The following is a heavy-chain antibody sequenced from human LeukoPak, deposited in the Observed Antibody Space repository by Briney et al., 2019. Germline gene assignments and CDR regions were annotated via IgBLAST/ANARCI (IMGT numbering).Heavy chain of an antibody. CDR3: ARGKPSATVAASNGLDV. J-gene: IGHJ6*02. CDR2: IYSGGGM. Sequence: PGGSLRLSCAASGFTVSSNYMSWVRQAPGKGLEWVSVIYSGGGMYYADSVKGRFTISRDNSQNTLHLQMNSLRAEDTAVYYCARGKPSATVAASNGLDVWGQGTTVTVSS. V-gene: IGHV3-53*01. CDR1: GFTVSSNY. D-gene: IGHD2-15*01.